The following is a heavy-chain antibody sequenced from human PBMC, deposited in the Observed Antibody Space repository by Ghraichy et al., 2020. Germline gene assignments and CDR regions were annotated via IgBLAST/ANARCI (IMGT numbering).Heavy chain of an antibody. CDR2: ISSSSSTI. J-gene: IGHJ4*02. CDR3: ARKRITIFGVVSLFDY. V-gene: IGHV3-48*02. CDR1: GFTFSSYS. Sequence: GGSLRLSCAASGFTFSSYSMNWVRQAPGKGLEWVSYISSSSSTIYYADSVKGRFTISRDNAKNSLYLQMNSLRDEDTAVYYCARKRITIFGVVSLFDYWGQGTLVTVSS. D-gene: IGHD3-3*01.